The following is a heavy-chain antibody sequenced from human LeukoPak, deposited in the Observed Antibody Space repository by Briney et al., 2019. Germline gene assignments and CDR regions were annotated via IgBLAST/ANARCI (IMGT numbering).Heavy chain of an antibody. Sequence: GGSLRLSCAASGFIFSSYGMHWVRQAPGKGLEWVAFIRYDGSNKYYADSVKGRFTISRDISKNTLYLQMNSLRAEDTAVYYCAGDHYYHASRGYLSFLKRGDYFDYWGQGTLVTVSS. CDR1: GFIFSSYG. CDR2: IRYDGSNK. CDR3: AGDHYYHASRGYLSFLKRGDYFDY. J-gene: IGHJ4*02. D-gene: IGHD3-22*01. V-gene: IGHV3-30*02.